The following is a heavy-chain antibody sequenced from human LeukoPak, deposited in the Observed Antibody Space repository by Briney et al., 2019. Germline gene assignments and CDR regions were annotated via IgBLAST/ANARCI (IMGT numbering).Heavy chain of an antibody. J-gene: IGHJ4*02. D-gene: IGHD2-21*01. V-gene: IGHV3-30*02. CDR2: IRYDGSNK. CDR3: AKGRIAIQLDFDY. CDR1: GFTFSSYG. Sequence: GGSLRLSCAASGFTFSSYGMHWVRQAPGKGLEGVAFIRYDGSNKYYADSVKGRFTISRDNSENTLYLQMNSLRAEDTAVYYCAKGRIAIQLDFDYWGQGTLVTVSS.